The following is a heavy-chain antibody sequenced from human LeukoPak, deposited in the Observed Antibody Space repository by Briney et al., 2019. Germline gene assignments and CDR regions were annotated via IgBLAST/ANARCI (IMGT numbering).Heavy chain of an antibody. CDR1: GGTFSIYA. CDR2: IIPIFGTA. V-gene: IGHV1-69*01. Sequence: ASVKVSCKSSGGTFSIYANSWVRHAPGQGLEWMGGIIPIFGTANYAQKFQGRVTITADESTSTAYMELSSLRSEDTAVYYCARVKDSSGWLTESDAFNIWGAGTMVTVSS. CDR3: ARVKDSSGWLTESDAFNI. J-gene: IGHJ3*02. D-gene: IGHD6-19*01.